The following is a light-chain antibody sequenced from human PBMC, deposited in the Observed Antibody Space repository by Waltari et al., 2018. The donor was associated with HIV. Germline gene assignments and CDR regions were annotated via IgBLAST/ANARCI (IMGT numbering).Light chain of an antibody. Sequence: QSALTQPRSVSGSPGQAVTISCTGTSSVVGADNHLTWYHQHPGKAPKLMIYDVTKRPSVVPDRFSGSKSGNTASLTISGLQAEDEADYYCCSYAGSSYVFGTGTNVTVL. J-gene: IGLJ1*01. CDR1: SSVVGADNH. CDR2: DVT. V-gene: IGLV2-11*01. CDR3: CSYAGSSYV.